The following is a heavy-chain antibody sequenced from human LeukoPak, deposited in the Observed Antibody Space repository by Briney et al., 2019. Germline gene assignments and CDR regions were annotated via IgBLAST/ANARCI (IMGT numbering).Heavy chain of an antibody. D-gene: IGHD6-13*01. V-gene: IGHV4-59*01. J-gene: IGHJ4*02. CDR1: GGSISSYY. CDR2: IYYSGST. CDR3: AGVGVAHSSRWYRDY. Sequence: PSETLSLTCTVSGGSISSYYWSWIRQPPGKGLEWIGYIYYSGSTNYNPSLKSRVTISVDTSKNQFSLKLSSVTAADTAVYYCAGVGVAHSSRWYRDYWGQGTLVTVSS.